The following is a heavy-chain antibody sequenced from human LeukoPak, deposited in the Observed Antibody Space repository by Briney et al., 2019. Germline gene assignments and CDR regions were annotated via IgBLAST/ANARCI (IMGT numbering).Heavy chain of an antibody. CDR1: GGTFSSYA. D-gene: IGHD2-2*01. V-gene: IGHV1-69*13. J-gene: IGHJ3*02. CDR3: ARVVPAAPLGLYAFDI. CDR2: IIPIFGTA. Sequence: ASVKVSCKASGGTFSSYAISWVRQAPGQGLEWMGGIIPIFGTANYAQKFQGRVTITADESTSTAYMELSSLRSGDTAVYYCARVVPAAPLGLYAFDIWGQGTMVTVS.